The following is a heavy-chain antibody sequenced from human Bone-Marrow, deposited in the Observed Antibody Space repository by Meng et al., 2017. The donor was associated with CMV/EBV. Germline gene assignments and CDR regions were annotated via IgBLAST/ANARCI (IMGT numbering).Heavy chain of an antibody. Sequence: SGPTLVKPTQTLTLTCTFSGFSLSTSGVGVGWIRQPPGKALEWLALIYWNDDKRYSPSLKSRLTITKDTSKNQVVLTMTNMDPVDTATYYCAHQKRLGDFWSGRNKKLNGPLDFDYWGQGTLVTVSS. J-gene: IGHJ4*02. CDR1: GFSLSTSGVG. CDR2: IYWNDDK. V-gene: IGHV2-5*01. CDR3: AHQKRLGDFWSGRNKKLNGPLDFDY. D-gene: IGHD3-3*01.